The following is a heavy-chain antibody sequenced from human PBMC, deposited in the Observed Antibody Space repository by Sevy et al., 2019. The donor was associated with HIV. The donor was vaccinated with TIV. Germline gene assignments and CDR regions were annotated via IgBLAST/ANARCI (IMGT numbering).Heavy chain of an antibody. D-gene: IGHD3-9*01. J-gene: IGHJ4*02. CDR3: ASDIVTGSDF. CDR2: IWYDGSDT. V-gene: IGHV3-30*02. CDR1: GFTFSSYG. Sequence: GGSLRLSCAASGFTFSSYGMHWVRQAPGKGLEWVAFIWYDGSDTYYADSVKGRFNISRDNSKNTLYLQMNSLRTEDTAIYYCASDIVTGSDFWGQGTLVTVSS.